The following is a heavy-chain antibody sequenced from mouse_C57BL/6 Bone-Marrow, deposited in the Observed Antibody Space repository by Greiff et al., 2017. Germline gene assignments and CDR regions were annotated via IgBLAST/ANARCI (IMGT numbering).Heavy chain of an antibody. D-gene: IGHD1-1*01. V-gene: IGHV1-81*01. CDR2: IYPRSGNT. Sequence: VQLQQSGAELARPGASVKLSCKASGYTFTSYGISWVKQRTGQGLEWIGEIYPRSGNTYYNEKFKGKATLTADKSSSTAYMDLRSLPSEDSAVYFCARSHSLYYGNSYWYCDVWGTGTTVTVSS. CDR1: GYTFTSYG. CDR3: ARSHSLYYGNSYWYCDV. J-gene: IGHJ1*03.